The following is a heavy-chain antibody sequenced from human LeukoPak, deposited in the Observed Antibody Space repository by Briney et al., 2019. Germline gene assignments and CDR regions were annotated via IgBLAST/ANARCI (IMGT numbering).Heavy chain of an antibody. CDR3: ARESVVPAAPYYYYYMDV. CDR2: INSDGSST. D-gene: IGHD2-2*01. V-gene: IGHV3-74*01. CDR1: GFTLSSYW. J-gene: IGHJ6*03. Sequence: GGSLRLSCAASGFTLSSYWMHWVRQAPGKGPVWVSRINSDGSSTIYAHSVKGRFTLSRDNDKNTLYLQMNSLRVEDTAVYYYARESVVPAAPYYYYYMDVWGKGTTVTVSS.